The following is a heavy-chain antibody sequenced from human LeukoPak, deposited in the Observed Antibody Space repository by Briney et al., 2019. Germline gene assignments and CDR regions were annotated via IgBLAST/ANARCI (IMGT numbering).Heavy chain of an antibody. CDR3: AREGYYGSGSYWYYFDY. D-gene: IGHD3-10*01. Sequence: SETLSLTCTVSGGSISSGGYYWSWIRQHPGKGLEWIGYSYYSGRTYYNPSLKSRVTISVDTSKNQFSLKLSSVTAADTAVYYCAREGYYGSGSYWYYFDYWGQGTLVTVSS. J-gene: IGHJ4*02. CDR1: GGSISSGGYY. V-gene: IGHV4-31*03. CDR2: SYYSGRT.